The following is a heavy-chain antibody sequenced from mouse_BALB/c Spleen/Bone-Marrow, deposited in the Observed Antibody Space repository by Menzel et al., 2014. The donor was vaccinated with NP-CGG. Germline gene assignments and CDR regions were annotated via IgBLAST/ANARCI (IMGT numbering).Heavy chain of an antibody. V-gene: IGHV7-3*02. CDR3: ARDKGRVFFDY. Sequence: EVQLQESGGGLVQPGGSLRLSCATSGFTFTDYYINWVRQPPGKALEWLGFIRNKANGYTTEYSASVKSRFTISRDNSQNILYLQMNTLRVDDSATYYCARDKGRVFFDYWGQGTTLTVSS. CDR2: IRNKANGYTT. CDR1: GFTFTDYY. J-gene: IGHJ2*01.